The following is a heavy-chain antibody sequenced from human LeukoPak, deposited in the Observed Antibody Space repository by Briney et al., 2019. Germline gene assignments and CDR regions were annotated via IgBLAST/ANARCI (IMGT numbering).Heavy chain of an antibody. J-gene: IGHJ4*02. CDR3: ARAGYCSGGSCYYYFDY. D-gene: IGHD2-15*01. Sequence: GASVKVSCKASGYTFTGYYMHWVRQAAGQGLEWMGWINPNSGGTNYAQKFQGRVTMTRDTSISTAYMELSRLRSDDTAVYYCARAGYCSGGSCYYYFDYWGQGTLVTVSS. CDR1: GYTFTGYY. CDR2: INPNSGGT. V-gene: IGHV1-2*02.